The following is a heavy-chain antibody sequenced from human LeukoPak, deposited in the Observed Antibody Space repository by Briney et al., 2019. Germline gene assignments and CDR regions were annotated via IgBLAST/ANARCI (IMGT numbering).Heavy chain of an antibody. V-gene: IGHV4-30-2*01. CDR2: IYHSGST. CDR3: ARDRAANWFDP. CDR1: GGSISSGGYS. Sequence: PSETLSLTCAVSGGSISSGGYSWSWIRQPPGKGLEWIGNIYHSGSTYYNPSLKSRVTISVDRSKNQFSLKLSSVTAADTAVYYCARDRAANWFDPWGQGTLVTVSS. J-gene: IGHJ5*02.